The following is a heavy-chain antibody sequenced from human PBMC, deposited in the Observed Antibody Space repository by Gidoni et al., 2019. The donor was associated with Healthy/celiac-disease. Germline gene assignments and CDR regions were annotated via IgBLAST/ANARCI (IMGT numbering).Heavy chain of an antibody. V-gene: IGHV3-7*03. J-gene: IGHJ3*02. CDR3: ARELDGDPYAFDI. Sequence: EVQLVESGGGLVQPGGSLRLSCAASGFTFSSYWMSWVRQAPGKGLEWVANIKQDGSEKYYVDSVKGRFTISRDNAKNSLYLQMNSLRAEDTAVYYCARELDGDPYAFDIWGQGTMVTVSS. CDR1: GFTFSSYW. D-gene: IGHD2-21*02. CDR2: IKQDGSEK.